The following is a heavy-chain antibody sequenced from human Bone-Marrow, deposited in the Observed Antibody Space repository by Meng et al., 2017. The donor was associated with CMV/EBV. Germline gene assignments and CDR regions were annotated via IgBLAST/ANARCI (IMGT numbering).Heavy chain of an antibody. D-gene: IGHD2-15*01. Sequence: ASVKVSCKASGYTFTGYYMHWVRQAPGQGLEWMGWINPNSGGTNYAQKFQGRVTMTRDTSISTAYMELSRLRSDDTAVYYCARALGSRHSNWFDPWGQGTRVTVSS. CDR3: ARALGSRHSNWFDP. CDR2: INPNSGGT. V-gene: IGHV1-2*02. CDR1: GYTFTGYY. J-gene: IGHJ5*02.